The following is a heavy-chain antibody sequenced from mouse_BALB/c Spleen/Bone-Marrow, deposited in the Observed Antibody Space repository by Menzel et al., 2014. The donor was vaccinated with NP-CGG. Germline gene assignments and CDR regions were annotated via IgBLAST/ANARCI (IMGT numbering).Heavy chain of an antibody. D-gene: IGHD1-1*01. CDR1: GYAFTSYN. V-gene: IGHV1S135*01. Sequence: EVKLVESGPELVKPGASVKVSCKASGYAFTSYNMYWVKQSHGKSLEWIGYIDPYNGGTSYNQKFKGKATLTVYKSSSTAYMHLNSLTSEDSAVYYCARENYGSSPAYWGQGTLVTVSA. J-gene: IGHJ3*01. CDR2: IDPYNGGT. CDR3: ARENYGSSPAY.